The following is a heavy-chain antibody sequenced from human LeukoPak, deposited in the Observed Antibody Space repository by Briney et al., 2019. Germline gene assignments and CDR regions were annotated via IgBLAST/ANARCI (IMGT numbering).Heavy chain of an antibody. D-gene: IGHD5-18*01. CDR3: TRASRGYSYGFAEY. CDR1: GGSITSNGYY. Sequence: PSETLSLTCTVSGGSITSNGYYWSWIRQPPGKGLEWIGYMYFGGSSNYNPSLKSRVTISVDTSKNQLSLNLNSVTAADTAVYYCTRASRGYSYGFAEYWGQGTLVTVSS. CDR2: MYFGGSS. V-gene: IGHV4-61*08. J-gene: IGHJ4*02.